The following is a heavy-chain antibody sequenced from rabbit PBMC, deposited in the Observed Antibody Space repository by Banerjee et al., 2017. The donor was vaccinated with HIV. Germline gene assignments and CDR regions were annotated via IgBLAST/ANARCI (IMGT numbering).Heavy chain of an antibody. CDR1: GFSFSSSYY. CDR2: IYTGSGNT. D-gene: IGHD6-1*01. CDR3: ARDAGGGYGYTPFNL. Sequence: QSLEESGGDLVKPGASLTLTCTASGFSFSSSYYMCWVRQAPGKGLEWIGCIYTGSGNTYYASWAKGRFTISKTSSTTVDLKMTSLTAADTATYFCARDAGGGYGYTPFNLWGPGTLVTVS. J-gene: IGHJ4*01. V-gene: IGHV1S40*01.